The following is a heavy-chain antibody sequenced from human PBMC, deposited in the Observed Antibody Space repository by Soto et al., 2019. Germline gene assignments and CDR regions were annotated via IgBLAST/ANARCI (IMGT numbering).Heavy chain of an antibody. CDR2: INGGTGQT. Sequence: GASVKVSCKASGDTFTTHAMHWVRQAPGQSREWMGWINGGTGQTKHSQRFQGRVIITRDTSASTAYMELSSLRYEATAVYYCARGKGMEENYYYYGLDIWGQGTTVTVSS. CDR3: ARGKGMEENYYYYGLDI. D-gene: IGHD1-1*01. J-gene: IGHJ6*02. CDR1: GDTFTTHA. V-gene: IGHV1-3*01.